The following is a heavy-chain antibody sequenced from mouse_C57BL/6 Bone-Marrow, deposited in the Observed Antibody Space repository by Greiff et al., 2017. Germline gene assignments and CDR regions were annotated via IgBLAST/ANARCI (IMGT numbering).Heavy chain of an antibody. CDR3: ARRYYYGSSLSWFAY. D-gene: IGHD1-1*01. CDR1: GYTFTRYW. CDR2: INPSSGYT. Sequence: QVQLQQSGAELAKPGASVKLSCKASGYTFTRYWMHWVKQRPGQGLEWIGYINPSSGYTKYNQKFKDKATLTADKSSSTSYMQLSSLTYEDSAFYYCARRYYYGSSLSWFAYWGQGTLGTVSA. J-gene: IGHJ3*01. V-gene: IGHV1-7*01.